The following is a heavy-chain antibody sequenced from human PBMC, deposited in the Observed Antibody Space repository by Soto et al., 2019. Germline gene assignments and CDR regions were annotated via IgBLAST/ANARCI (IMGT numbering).Heavy chain of an antibody. D-gene: IGHD6-6*01. J-gene: IGHJ4*02. CDR3: ARHDGIAAPSFDY. V-gene: IGHV4-39*01. CDR2: IYYSGST. Sequence: SETLSLTCTVSGGSISSSSYYWGWIRQPPGKGLEWIGSIYYSGSTYYNPSLKSRVTISVDTSKNQFSLKLSSGTAADTAVYYCARHDGIAAPSFDYWGQGTLVTVSS. CDR1: GGSISSSSYY.